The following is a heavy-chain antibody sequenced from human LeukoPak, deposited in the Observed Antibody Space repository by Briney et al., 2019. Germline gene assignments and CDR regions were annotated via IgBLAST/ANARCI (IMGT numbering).Heavy chain of an antibody. D-gene: IGHD4-23*01. J-gene: IGHJ4*02. CDR2: IYYSGST. CDR3: ARRGYGGNSVYFDY. Sequence: PSETLSLTCTVSGGSISSYYWSWIRQPPGKGLEWIGYIYYSGSTNYNPSLKSRVTISVDTSKNQFSLKLSSVTAADTAVCYCARRGYGGNSVYFDYWGQGTLVTVSS. V-gene: IGHV4-59*01. CDR1: GGSISSYY.